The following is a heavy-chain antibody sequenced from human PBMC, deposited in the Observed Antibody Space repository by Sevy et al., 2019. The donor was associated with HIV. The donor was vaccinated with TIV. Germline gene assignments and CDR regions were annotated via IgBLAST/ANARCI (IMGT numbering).Heavy chain of an antibody. D-gene: IGHD1-26*01. CDR3: ARQPLGNWFDF. CDR2: RFYSGGA. Sequence: SETLSLTCTVSGGSISSSRHYWGWIRQSPGKRLEWIGSRFYSGGAYYNPSLLNRVTITVDTSNNQFSLNVNSVPAAETAGYYCARQPLGNWFDFWGQGILVTVSS. J-gene: IGHJ5*01. V-gene: IGHV4-39*01. CDR1: GGSISSSRHY.